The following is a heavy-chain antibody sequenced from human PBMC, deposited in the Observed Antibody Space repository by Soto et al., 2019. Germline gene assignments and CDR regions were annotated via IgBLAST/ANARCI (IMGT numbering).Heavy chain of an antibody. CDR2: IYYSGST. V-gene: IGHV4-31*03. J-gene: IGHJ5*02. CDR1: CGTISSGGYY. D-gene: IGHD6-13*01. CDR3: ARVFSDSSSFFEP. Sequence: PSQTLSLTCTVSCGTISSGGYYWIWKHQHPGKGLEWIGYIYYSGSTYYNPSLKSRVTISVDTSKNQFSLKLSSVTAADTAVYHCARVFSDSSSFFEPWGQGTLVTVSS.